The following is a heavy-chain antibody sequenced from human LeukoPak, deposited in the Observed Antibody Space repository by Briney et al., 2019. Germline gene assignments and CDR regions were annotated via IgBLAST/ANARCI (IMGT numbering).Heavy chain of an antibody. J-gene: IGHJ5*02. Sequence: PSEALPLTCTVSGGSISSCYWSWIRQPPGQGLEWIAYIHSSGYTNYNPSLKSRVTISVDTSKNQFSLKVTSVTAADTAVYYCAKRQGPNSGRYDYFDPWGQGTLVTVSS. V-gene: IGHV4-4*09. CDR2: IHSSGYT. D-gene: IGHD1-26*01. CDR3: AKRQGPNSGRYDYFDP. CDR1: GGSISSCY.